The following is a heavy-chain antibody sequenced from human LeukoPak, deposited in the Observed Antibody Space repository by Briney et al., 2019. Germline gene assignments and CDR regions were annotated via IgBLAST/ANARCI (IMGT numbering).Heavy chain of an antibody. J-gene: IGHJ6*03. CDR2: IRFDDTSK. CDR1: GFTFSNYG. Sequence: GGSLRLSCAASGFTFSNYGMHWVRQAPGKGLEWVAFIRFDDTSKFYADSVKGRFTIFRGNSKNMLSLQMNSLRVEDTAVYYCAKDLKVGATYYYYMDVWGKGTTVSVSS. D-gene: IGHD1-26*01. CDR3: AKDLKVGATYYYYMDV. V-gene: IGHV3-30*02.